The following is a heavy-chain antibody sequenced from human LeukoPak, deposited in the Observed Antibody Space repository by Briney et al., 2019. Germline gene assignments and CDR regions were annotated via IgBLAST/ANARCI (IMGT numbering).Heavy chain of an antibody. CDR2: ISGSGVST. D-gene: IGHD2-15*01. Sequence: PGGSLRLSCAASGFTFSSSAMSWVRQAPGKGLEWVSTISGSGVSTYCADSVKGRFTISRDNSKNTLFLQMNSLRAEDTAVFYCAKDEVRSGRPFDPWGQGTLVTVSS. V-gene: IGHV3-23*01. J-gene: IGHJ5*02. CDR1: GFTFSSSA. CDR3: AKDEVRSGRPFDP.